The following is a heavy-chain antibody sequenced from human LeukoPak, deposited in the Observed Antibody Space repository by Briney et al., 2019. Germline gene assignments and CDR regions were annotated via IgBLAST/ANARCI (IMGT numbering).Heavy chain of an antibody. Sequence: GRSLRLSCAASGFIFDDYAMPWVRQTPGKGLEWVSGISWNSGSIVYADSVKGRFTISRDNAKNSLYLQMNSLRAEDTALYYCAKDRTPMVTWGLGYWGQGTLVTVSS. J-gene: IGHJ4*02. V-gene: IGHV3-9*01. CDR2: ISWNSGSI. D-gene: IGHD5-18*01. CDR1: GFIFDDYA. CDR3: AKDRTPMVTWGLGY.